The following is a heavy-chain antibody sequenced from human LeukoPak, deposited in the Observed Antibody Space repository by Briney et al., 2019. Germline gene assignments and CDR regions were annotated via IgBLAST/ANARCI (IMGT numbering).Heavy chain of an antibody. CDR2: IYHSGST. D-gene: IGHD6-6*01. CDR3: ARGTGGSSSGYYYYYMDV. V-gene: IGHV4-30-2*01. CDR1: GGSISSGGYY. Sequence: PSQTLSLTCTVSGGSISSGGYYWSWIRQPPGKGLEWIGYIYHSGSTYYNPSLKSRVTMSVDTSKNQFSLSLSSVTAADTAVYYCARGTGGSSSGYYYYYMDVWGKGTRSPSP. J-gene: IGHJ6*03.